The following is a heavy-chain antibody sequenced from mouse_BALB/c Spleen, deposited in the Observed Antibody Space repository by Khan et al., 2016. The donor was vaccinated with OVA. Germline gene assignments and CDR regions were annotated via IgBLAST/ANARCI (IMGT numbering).Heavy chain of an antibody. V-gene: IGHV1S136*01. CDR3: APVGCYSVSFAY. CDR2: VYPFNDDT. D-gene: IGHD2-12*01. Sequence: VQLQQSGPELVKPGASVKMSCKASGYTFTSYVMHWVKQKPGQGLEWIGYVYPFNDDTKYNEKFKGKATLTSDKSSNTAYMELSSLTSEDSAVYYWAPVGCYSVSFAYWGQGTLVTVSA. J-gene: IGHJ3*01. CDR1: GYTFTSYV.